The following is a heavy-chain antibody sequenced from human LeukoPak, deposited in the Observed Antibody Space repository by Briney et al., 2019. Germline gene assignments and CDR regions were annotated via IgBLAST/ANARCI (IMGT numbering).Heavy chain of an antibody. D-gene: IGHD6-19*01. J-gene: IGHJ6*02. CDR3: ARHFSSSGWYYYYYGMDV. Sequence: SETLSLTCTVSGGSISSYYWSWIRQPPGKGLEWIGYIYYSGSTNYNPSLKSRVTISVDTSKNQFSLKLSSVTAADTAAYYCARHFSSSGWYYYYYGMDVWGQGTTVTVSS. CDR2: IYYSGST. CDR1: GGSISSYY. V-gene: IGHV4-59*08.